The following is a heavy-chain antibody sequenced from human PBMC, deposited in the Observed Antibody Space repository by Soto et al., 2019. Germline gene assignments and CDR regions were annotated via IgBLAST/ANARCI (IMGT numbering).Heavy chain of an antibody. CDR2: IHGPGDSA. D-gene: IGHD1-26*01. J-gene: IGHJ5*02. Sequence: EVQLLQSGGGLVQPGGSLRLSCAASGFTFSDYAMSWIRQAPGEGLKWVSSIHGPGDSAYYADSVKGRFSGSRDNSESTLFLQMGGLRVDDTAVYYCVKDGGPYNGQWDWFDLWGQGTLVTVSS. V-gene: IGHV3-23*01. CDR3: VKDGGPYNGQWDWFDL. CDR1: GFTFSDYA.